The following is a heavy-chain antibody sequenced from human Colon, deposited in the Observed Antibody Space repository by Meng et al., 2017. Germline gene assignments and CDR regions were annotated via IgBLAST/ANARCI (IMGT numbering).Heavy chain of an antibody. CDR2: ISHGRNP. Sequence: QLQEQEWGSGQSTATQPTCSTGAGGCMSRCGSYWNWQRRAPGMELKWYREISHGRNPSDHPSLTVRVSISIDTSKNHLSLMLITAAAADTAVCARARSPTGIDYWGQGTLVTVSS. D-gene: IGHD2/OR15-2a*01. CDR3: ARSPTGIDY. V-gene: IGHV4-34*01. J-gene: IGHJ4*02. CDR1: CMSRCGSY.